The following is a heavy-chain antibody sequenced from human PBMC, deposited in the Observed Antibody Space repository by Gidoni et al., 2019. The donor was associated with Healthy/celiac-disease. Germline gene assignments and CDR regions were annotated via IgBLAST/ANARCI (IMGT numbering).Heavy chain of an antibody. D-gene: IGHD4-17*01. Sequence: QVQLVESGGGVVQPGRYLNLSCADPGFPFSSYGLHWVRPAPGKGLELVAGISNDGSNKYYADSVKGRFTISRDNSKNTLYLQMNSLRAEDTAVYYCAKLYGDYEGAEYFQHWGQGTLVTVSS. V-gene: IGHV3-30*18. CDR2: ISNDGSNK. CDR1: GFPFSSYG. J-gene: IGHJ1*01. CDR3: AKLYGDYEGAEYFQH.